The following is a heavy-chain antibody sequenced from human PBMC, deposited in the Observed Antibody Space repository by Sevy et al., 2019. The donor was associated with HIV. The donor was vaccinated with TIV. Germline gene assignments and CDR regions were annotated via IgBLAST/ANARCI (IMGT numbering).Heavy chain of an antibody. V-gene: IGHV3-49*03. J-gene: IGHJ4*02. D-gene: IGHD3-22*01. CDR1: GFTFGDYA. Sequence: GGSLRLSCTGYGFTFGDYAMSWFRQAPGMGLEWVGFIRSKDYGGATEYAASVKGRFTISRDDSKSIADLQMNSLKTEDTAVYYCTRGYYYDSSGYSDYWRQGTLVTVSS. CDR3: TRGYYYDSSGYSDY. CDR2: IRSKDYGGAT.